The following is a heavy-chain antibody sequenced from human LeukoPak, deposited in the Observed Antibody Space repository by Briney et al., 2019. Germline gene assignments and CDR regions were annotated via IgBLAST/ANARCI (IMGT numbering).Heavy chain of an antibody. J-gene: IGHJ4*02. Sequence: PGRSLRLSRAASGFTFSSYGMHWVRQAPGKGLEWVAFIRYDGSNKYYADSVKGRFTISRDNSKNTLYLQMNSLRAEDTAVYYCAKVPVTKWELGVDYWGQGTLVTVSS. V-gene: IGHV3-30*02. CDR1: GFTFSSYG. D-gene: IGHD1-26*01. CDR3: AKVPVTKWELGVDY. CDR2: IRYDGSNK.